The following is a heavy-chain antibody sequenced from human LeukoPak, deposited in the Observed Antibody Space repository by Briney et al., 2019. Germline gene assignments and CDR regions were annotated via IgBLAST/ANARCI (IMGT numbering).Heavy chain of an antibody. J-gene: IGHJ6*02. Sequence: RGSLRLSCAASGFTFSSYAMHGVRQAPGKELEWAAVISYDGSNKYYADPVKGRFTISRDDSKNTLYLQMNSLRAEDTAVYYCAKEVQTTVTIGGMDVWGQGTTVTVSS. D-gene: IGHD4-17*01. V-gene: IGHV3-30*04. CDR1: GFTFSSYA. CDR2: ISYDGSNK. CDR3: AKEVQTTVTIGGMDV.